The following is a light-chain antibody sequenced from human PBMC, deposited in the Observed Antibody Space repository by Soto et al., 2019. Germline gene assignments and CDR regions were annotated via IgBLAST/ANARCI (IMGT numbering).Light chain of an antibody. CDR1: QGIRND. J-gene: IGKJ1*01. V-gene: IGKV1-6*01. CDR3: LQVYNYPWT. Sequence: AIQMTQSPSSLSASVGDRVTITCRASQGIRNDLGWYQQKPGKAPKLLIYAASSLQSGVPSRFSGSGSGTDFTLTISSLLPEDSATYYCLQVYNYPWTFGQGTKVEIK. CDR2: AAS.